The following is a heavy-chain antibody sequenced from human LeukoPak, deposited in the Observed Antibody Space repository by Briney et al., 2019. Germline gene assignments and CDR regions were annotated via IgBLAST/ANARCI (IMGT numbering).Heavy chain of an antibody. CDR2: ISSSSSHI. Sequence: PGGSLRLSCAASGFTFSSYGMTWVRQAPGKGLEWVSYISSSSSHIYYADSVKGRFTISRDNAKNSLYLQMNSLRAEDTAVYYCARVDYWGQGTLVTVSS. CDR1: GFTFSSYG. CDR3: ARVDY. J-gene: IGHJ4*02. V-gene: IGHV3-21*05.